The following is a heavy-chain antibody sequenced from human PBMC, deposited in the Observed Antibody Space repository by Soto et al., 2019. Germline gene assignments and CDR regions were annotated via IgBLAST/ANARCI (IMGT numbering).Heavy chain of an antibody. Sequence: QVQLQESGPGLVKPSQTLSLTCTVSGGSISSGGTGSYWTWIRQLPGKGLEWIGYIYYTGNTYYNPPPNSRPTISIDTSENQFSLKLTSVTAADTAVYFCASGHDAYKVRYWGQGTLVTVSS. CDR1: GGSISSGGTGSY. CDR2: IYYTGNT. V-gene: IGHV4-31*03. CDR3: ASGHDAYKVRY. J-gene: IGHJ4*02. D-gene: IGHD1-1*01.